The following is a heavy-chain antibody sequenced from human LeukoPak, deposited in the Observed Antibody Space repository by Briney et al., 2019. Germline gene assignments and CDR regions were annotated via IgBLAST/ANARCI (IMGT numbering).Heavy chain of an antibody. CDR1: GYSISSGYY. Sequence: SETLSLTCAVSGYSISSGYYWGWIRQPPGKGLEWIGSIYHSGSTYYNPSLKSRVTISVDTSKNQFSLKLSSVTAADTAVYYCARRPVPDPGYSSSVDYWGQGTLVTVSS. D-gene: IGHD6-6*01. V-gene: IGHV4-38-2*01. J-gene: IGHJ4*02. CDR3: ARRPVPDPGYSSSVDY. CDR2: IYHSGST.